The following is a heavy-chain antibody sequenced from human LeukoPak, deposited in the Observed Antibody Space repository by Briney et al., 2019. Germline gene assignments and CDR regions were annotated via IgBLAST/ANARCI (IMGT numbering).Heavy chain of an antibody. CDR3: AKDPDSSGYGYYYGMVV. Sequence: PGGSLRLSCAASGFTFNSYAMSWVRQAPGKGLEWVSAISGSGASTYYADAVKGRFTISRDNSKNTLYLQMNSLRAEDTAVYYRAKDPDSSGYGYYYGMVVWGQGTTVTVSS. J-gene: IGHJ6*02. CDR2: ISGSGAST. V-gene: IGHV3-23*01. CDR1: GFTFNSYA. D-gene: IGHD3-22*01.